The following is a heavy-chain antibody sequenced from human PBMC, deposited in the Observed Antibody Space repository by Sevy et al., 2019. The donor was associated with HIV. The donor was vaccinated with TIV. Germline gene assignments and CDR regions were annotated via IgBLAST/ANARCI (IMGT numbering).Heavy chain of an antibody. J-gene: IGHJ3*02. Sequence: GGSLRLSCAASGFTFSNTWMSWVRQAPGKGLELVGRIKSKNDGGTTDYAAPVIGRFTISRDDSKSTLSLRMNSLKIEDTAVYYCSIMGCHGGFDIWGQGTMVTVSS. CDR2: IKSKNDGGTT. CDR3: SIMGCHGGFDI. CDR1: GFTFSNTW. V-gene: IGHV3-15*01. D-gene: IGHD4-17*01.